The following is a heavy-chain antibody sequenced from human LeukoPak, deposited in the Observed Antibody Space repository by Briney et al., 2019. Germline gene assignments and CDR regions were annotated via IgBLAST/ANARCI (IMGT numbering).Heavy chain of an antibody. CDR2: INHSGST. Sequence: SETLSLTCTVSGGSISSYYWSWIRQPPGKGLEWIGEINHSGSTNYNPSLKSRVTISVDTSKNQFSLKLSSVTAADTAVYYCARRWELLSWFDPWGQGTLVTVSS. CDR3: ARRWELLSWFDP. J-gene: IGHJ5*02. CDR1: GGSISSYY. D-gene: IGHD1-26*01. V-gene: IGHV4-34*01.